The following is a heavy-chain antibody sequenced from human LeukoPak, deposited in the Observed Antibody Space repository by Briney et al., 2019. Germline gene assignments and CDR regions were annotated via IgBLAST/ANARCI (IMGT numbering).Heavy chain of an antibody. CDR1: GFTFSSYA. D-gene: IGHD3-10*01. Sequence: GGSLRLSCAASGFTFSSYAMHWVRQAPGKGLEWVAVISYDGSNKYYADSVKGRFTISRDNSKNTLYLQMNSLRAEDTAVYYCARDEWFGSGSYSRYWGQGTLVTVSS. CDR2: ISYDGSNK. CDR3: ARDEWFGSGSYSRY. V-gene: IGHV3-30*04. J-gene: IGHJ4*02.